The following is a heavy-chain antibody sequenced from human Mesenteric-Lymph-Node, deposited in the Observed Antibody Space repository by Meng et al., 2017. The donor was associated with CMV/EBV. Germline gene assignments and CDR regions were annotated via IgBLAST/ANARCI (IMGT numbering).Heavy chain of an antibody. Sequence: SGYTFGSYGMHWVRQAPGQRLEWMGWINAGTGDTKYSQRFQGRVAITRDTSATSAYMELSSLRSEDTAVYYCTRASGISVACSEYFQHWGQGTLVTVSS. CDR2: INAGTGDT. J-gene: IGHJ1*01. D-gene: IGHD6-19*01. CDR3: TRASGISVACSEYFQH. V-gene: IGHV1-3*01. CDR1: GYTFGSYG.